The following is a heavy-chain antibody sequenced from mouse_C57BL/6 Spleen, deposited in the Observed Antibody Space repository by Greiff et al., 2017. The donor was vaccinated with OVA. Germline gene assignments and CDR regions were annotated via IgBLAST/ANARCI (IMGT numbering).Heavy chain of an antibody. CDR3: AREGILSFAY. CDR1: GYAFSSSW. D-gene: IGHD1-1*01. CDR2: IYPGDGDT. J-gene: IGHJ3*01. Sequence: LQESGPELVKPGASVKISCKASGYAFSSSWMNWVKQRPGKGLEWIGRIYPGDGDTNYNGKFKGKATLTADKSSSTAYMQLSSLTSEDSAVYFCAREGILSFAYWGQGTLVTVSA. V-gene: IGHV1-82*01.